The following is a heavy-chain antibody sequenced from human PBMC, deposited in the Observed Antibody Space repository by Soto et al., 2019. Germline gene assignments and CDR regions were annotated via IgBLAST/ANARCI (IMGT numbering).Heavy chain of an antibody. Sequence: ASVKVSCKASGYNFINYGITWLRQAPGQGLEWMGWIRVHNGNTNYAQNLQGRVTITTDTSTSTAYMELRSLRSDDTAVYYCVRDLDGSGSYYTGYWGPGTLVTVSS. D-gene: IGHD3-10*01. J-gene: IGHJ4*02. CDR1: GYNFINYG. CDR3: VRDLDGSGSYYTGY. V-gene: IGHV1-18*01. CDR2: IRVHNGNT.